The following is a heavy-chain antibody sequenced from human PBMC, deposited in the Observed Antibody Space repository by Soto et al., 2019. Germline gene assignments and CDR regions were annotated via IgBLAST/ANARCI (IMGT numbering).Heavy chain of an antibody. CDR1: GGSVSNKTYY. J-gene: IGHJ4*02. V-gene: IGHV4-61*01. CDR2: VYSSGTT. Sequence: QVQLHESGTGLVKPSETLSLTCSVSGGSVSNKTYYCIWIRQPPGKRLEWIGYVYSSGTTNYNPSLKSRGTISADLSKNQFSLSLRSVITADTAMYYCARTTAVPNSFRSRYFFDYWGQGPLVTVSS. D-gene: IGHD2-2*01. CDR3: ARTTAVPNSFRSRYFFDY.